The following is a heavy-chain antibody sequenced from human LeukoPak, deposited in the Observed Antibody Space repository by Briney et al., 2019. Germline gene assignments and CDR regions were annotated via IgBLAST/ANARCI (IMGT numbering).Heavy chain of an antibody. CDR3: AKDNVYGSGTYYYYYMDV. J-gene: IGHJ6*03. D-gene: IGHD3-10*01. Sequence: GGSLRLSCATSGFTFSSYGMSWVRQAPGKGLEWVSVMSGSGYTYYADSVKGRFTISRDNSKNTLYLQMNSLRAEDTAVYYCAKDNVYGSGTYYYYYMDVWGKGTTVTISS. CDR1: GFTFSSYG. CDR2: MSGSGYT. V-gene: IGHV3-23*01.